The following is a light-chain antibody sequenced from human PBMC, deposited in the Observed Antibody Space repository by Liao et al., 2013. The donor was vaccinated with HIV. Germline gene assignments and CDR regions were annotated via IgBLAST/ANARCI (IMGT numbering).Light chain of an antibody. CDR1: NIGSKS. Sequence: SYELTQPPSVSVAPGKAARITCGGNNIGSKSVQWYQQKPGQAPLLVIYYESDRPSGIPERFSGSNSGNTATLTISRVEAGDEAEYYCQVWDSSSDHVVFGGGTKLTVL. CDR2: YES. J-gene: IGLJ2*01. CDR3: QVWDSSSDHVV. V-gene: IGLV3-21*04.